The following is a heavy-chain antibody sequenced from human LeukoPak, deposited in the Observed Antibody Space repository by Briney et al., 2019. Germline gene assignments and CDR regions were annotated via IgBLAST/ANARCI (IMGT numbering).Heavy chain of an antibody. CDR3: ARAGQQQLVWGY. CDR1: GGSISSDGYS. D-gene: IGHD6-13*01. J-gene: IGHJ4*02. V-gene: IGHV4-30-2*01. Sequence: SETLSLTCAVSGGSISSDGYSWSWIRQPPGKGLEWIGYIYHSGSTYYNPSLKSRVTISVDRSKNQFSLKLSSVTAADTAVYYCARAGQQQLVWGYWGQGTLVTVSS. CDR2: IYHSGST.